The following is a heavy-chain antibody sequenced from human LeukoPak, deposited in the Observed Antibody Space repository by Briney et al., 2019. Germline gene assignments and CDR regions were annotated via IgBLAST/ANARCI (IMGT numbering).Heavy chain of an antibody. CDR3: ARDGPAAGTKDYYYYMDV. CDR2: INPSGGST. V-gene: IGHV1-46*01. D-gene: IGHD6-13*01. Sequence: ASVKVSCKASGYTFTSYYMHWVRQAPGQGLEWMGIINPSGGSTSYAQKFQGRVTMTRDTSTSTVYMELSSLRSEDTAVYYCARDGPAAGTKDYYYYMDVWGKGTTVTVS. CDR1: GYTFTSYY. J-gene: IGHJ6*03.